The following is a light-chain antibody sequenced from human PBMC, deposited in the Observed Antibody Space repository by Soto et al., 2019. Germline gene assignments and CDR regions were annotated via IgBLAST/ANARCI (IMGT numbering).Light chain of an antibody. CDR2: EGS. J-gene: IGKJ4*01. V-gene: IGKV2-28*01. Sequence: DIVMTQAPLSLPVTPGEPASISCRSSQSLLHSDGYNHLDWYLQKPGQSPQLLIYEGSKRASGVPHRFSGSGSGTDFTLKISRVEADDVGIYHCMQALHPPPTFGGGTKVEIK. CDR3: MQALHPPPT. CDR1: QSLLHSDGYNH.